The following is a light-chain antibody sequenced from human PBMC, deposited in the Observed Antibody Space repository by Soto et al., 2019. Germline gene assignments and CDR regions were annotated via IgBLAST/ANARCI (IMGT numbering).Light chain of an antibody. Sequence: QSVLTQPRSVSGSPGQSVTISCTGTSGDVGGYNCVSWYQQHPGKAPQLIIFDVTQRPSGVPDRFSGSKPENTASLSISGLQAEDEADYYCCSHSATYTFVFGTGTKVTVL. CDR1: SGDVGGYNC. CDR2: DVT. V-gene: IGLV2-11*01. CDR3: CSHSATYTFV. J-gene: IGLJ1*01.